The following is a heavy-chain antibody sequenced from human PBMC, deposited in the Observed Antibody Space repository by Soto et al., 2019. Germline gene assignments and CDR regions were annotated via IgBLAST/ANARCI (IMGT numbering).Heavy chain of an antibody. D-gene: IGHD3-16*02. V-gene: IGHV3-23*01. CDR3: AKGALYDYIWGSYRPRGSS. J-gene: IGHJ5*02. Sequence: GSLRLSCAASGFTFSSYAMSWVRQAPGKGLEWVSAISGSGGSTYYADSVKGRFTISRDNSKNTLYLQMNSLRAEDTAVYYCAKGALYDYIWGSYRPRGSSWGQGTLVTVSS. CDR2: ISGSGGST. CDR1: GFTFSSYA.